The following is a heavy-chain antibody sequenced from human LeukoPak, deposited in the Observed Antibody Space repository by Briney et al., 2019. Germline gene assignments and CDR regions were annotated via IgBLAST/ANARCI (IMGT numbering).Heavy chain of an antibody. Sequence: PGGSLRLSCAASGFTFSSYGMHWVRQAPGKGPEWVAFIRYDGSNKYYADSVKGRFTISRDNSKNSLYLQMNSLRAEDTAVYYCARALWRTVVTAFGYWGQGTLVTVSS. CDR1: GFTFSSYG. D-gene: IGHD4-23*01. CDR3: ARALWRTVVTAFGY. J-gene: IGHJ4*02. V-gene: IGHV3-30*02. CDR2: IRYDGSNK.